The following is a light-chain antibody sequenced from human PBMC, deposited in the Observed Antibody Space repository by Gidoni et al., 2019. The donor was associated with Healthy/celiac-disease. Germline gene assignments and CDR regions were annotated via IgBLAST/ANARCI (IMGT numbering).Light chain of an antibody. V-gene: IGKV1-39*01. Sequence: DIQMTQSPSSLSASVGDRVTITCRASQSISSYLNWYQQKPGKAPKLLIYAASSWQSGVPSRFSDSGSGTDFTLTISSLQPEDFATYYCQQSYSTPRTFGQGTKLEIK. J-gene: IGKJ2*01. CDR1: QSISSY. CDR2: AAS. CDR3: QQSYSTPRT.